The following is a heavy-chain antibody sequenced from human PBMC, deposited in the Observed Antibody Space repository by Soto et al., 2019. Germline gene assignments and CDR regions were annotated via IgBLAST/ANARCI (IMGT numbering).Heavy chain of an antibody. D-gene: IGHD6-13*01. CDR1: GYSFDAYI. CDR3: ATWYGNHYFGLDV. CDR2: INPRGLTK. J-gene: IGHJ6*02. V-gene: IGHV3-48*01. Sequence: QSGGTLRLSCAASGYSFDAYIMNWVRQAPGKGLEWVSSINPRGLTKFYADSVRGRFTISRDDASSSLFLQMNNLRAEDKAVYYCATWYGNHYFGLDVWGQGSTVTVSS.